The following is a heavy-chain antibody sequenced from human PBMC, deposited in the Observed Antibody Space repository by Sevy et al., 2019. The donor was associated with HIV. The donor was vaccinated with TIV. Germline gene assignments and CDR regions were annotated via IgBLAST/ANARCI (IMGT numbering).Heavy chain of an antibody. D-gene: IGHD3-10*01. CDR2: IKSKTDGGTT. J-gene: IGHJ6*03. V-gene: IGHV3-15*01. CDR1: GFTFSNAW. Sequence: GGSLRLSCAASGFTFSNAWMSWVRQAPGKGLEWVGRIKSKTDGGTTDYAAPVKGRFTISRDDSKNTLYLQMNSRKTEETAVYYCTTDLSWYYSGSGTNRLHRPGRYYMDVWGKGTTVTVSS. CDR3: TTDLSWYYSGSGTNRLHRPGRYYMDV.